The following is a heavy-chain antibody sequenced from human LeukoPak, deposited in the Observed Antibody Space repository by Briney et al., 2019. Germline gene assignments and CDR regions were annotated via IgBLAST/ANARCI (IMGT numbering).Heavy chain of an antibody. CDR3: ARDPEHTAMINFDY. J-gene: IGHJ4*02. CDR2: ISRSGTTI. Sequence: GGSLRLSCAASGFTFSDYYMSWIRQAPGKGLEWVTYISRSGTTIYYADSVKGRFTISRDNAKNSLYLQMNSLRADDTAVYYCARDPEHTAMINFDYWGQETLVTVSS. V-gene: IGHV3-11*01. D-gene: IGHD5-18*01. CDR1: GFTFSDYY.